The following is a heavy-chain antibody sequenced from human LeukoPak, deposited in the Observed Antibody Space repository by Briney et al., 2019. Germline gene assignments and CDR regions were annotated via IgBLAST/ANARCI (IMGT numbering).Heavy chain of an antibody. V-gene: IGHV3-73*01. CDR2: IRRKDYSYAT. CDR3: SRPYSGWDLYSFDY. D-gene: IGHD6-19*01. Sequence: PGGSLKLSCAASGFSFSDSALHWVRQASGKGLEWVGRIRRKDYSYATAYAASVKGRFTISRDDSKNTAYLQMNSLKTEDTAVYYCSRPYSGWDLYSFDYWGQGTLVTVSS. CDR1: GFSFSDSA. J-gene: IGHJ4*02.